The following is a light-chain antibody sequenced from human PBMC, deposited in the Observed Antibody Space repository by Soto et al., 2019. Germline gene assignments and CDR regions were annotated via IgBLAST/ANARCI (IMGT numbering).Light chain of an antibody. Sequence: PGGSATLSCRASQNVYINSLAWFQQKPGQTPRLLIYGPSTRAAGVPDRFTGSGSGADFALTITSLEPEDFAMYYCQQYGGAPFTFGPGTRV. J-gene: IGKJ3*01. V-gene: IGKV3-20*01. CDR3: QQYGGAPFT. CDR1: QNVYINS. CDR2: GPS.